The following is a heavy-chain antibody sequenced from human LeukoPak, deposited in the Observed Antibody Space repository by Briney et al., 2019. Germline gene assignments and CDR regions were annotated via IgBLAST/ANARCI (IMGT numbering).Heavy chain of an antibody. D-gene: IGHD5-24*01. CDR2: IIPIFGTA. V-gene: IGHV1-69*05. CDR3: ARDSGDADFDY. J-gene: IGHJ4*02. CDR1: GYTFTGYC. Sequence: GASVKVSCKASGYTFTGYCMHWVRQAPGQGLEWMGGIIPIFGTANYAQKFQGRVTITTDESTSTAYMELSSLRSEDTAVYYCARDSGDADFDYWGQGTLVTVSS.